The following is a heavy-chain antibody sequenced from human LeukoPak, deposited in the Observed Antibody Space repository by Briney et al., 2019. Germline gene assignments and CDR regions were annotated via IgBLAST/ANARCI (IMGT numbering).Heavy chain of an antibody. V-gene: IGHV4-39*01. J-gene: IGHJ4*02. CDR3: ARQSTIFGVVIPN. D-gene: IGHD3-3*01. CDR1: GGSISNSYYY. Sequence: SETLSLTCTVSGGSISNSYYYWGWIRQPPGKGLEWIGTIYYSGSTSYNPSLKSRVTISVDTSKNQFSLKLSSVTAADTAMYYRARQSTIFGVVIPNWGQGTLVTVSS. CDR2: IYYSGST.